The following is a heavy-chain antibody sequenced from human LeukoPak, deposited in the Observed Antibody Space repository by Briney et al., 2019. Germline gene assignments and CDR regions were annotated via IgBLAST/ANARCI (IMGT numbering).Heavy chain of an antibody. CDR3: ARDLGNTGWYTFDY. V-gene: IGHV6-1*01. D-gene: IGHD6-19*01. CDR1: GDSVSDKNGA. Sequence: SQTLSLTCAISGDSVSDKNGAWNWVRQSPSRGLEWLGRTYYRSKWYYDYAPSFNGRITINPDASNNQSSLLLSSVTPDDTAVYYCARDLGNTGWYTFDYWGQGTLVTVSS. CDR2: TYYRSKWYY. J-gene: IGHJ4*02.